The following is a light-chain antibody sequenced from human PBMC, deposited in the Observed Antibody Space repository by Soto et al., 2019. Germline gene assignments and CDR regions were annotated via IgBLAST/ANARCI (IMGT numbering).Light chain of an antibody. CDR1: SSDVGSYNL. J-gene: IGLJ3*02. CDR2: EGS. V-gene: IGLV2-23*01. Sequence: QSVLTQPASVSGSPGQSITISCTGTSSDVGSYNLVSWCQQHPGKAPNLMIYEGSKRPSGVSNRFSGSKSGNTASLTISGLQAEDEADYYCCSYAGSGTWVFGGGTKLTVL. CDR3: CSYAGSGTWV.